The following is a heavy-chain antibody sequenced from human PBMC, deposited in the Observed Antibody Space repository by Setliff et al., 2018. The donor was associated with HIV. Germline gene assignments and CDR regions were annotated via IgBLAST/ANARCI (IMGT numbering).Heavy chain of an antibody. Sequence: GASVKVSCKASGYIFTSYDIHWVRQATGQGLEWMGRMSPKSGNTGNTQKFRGRITKTRDTSTNTAYMELSSLTSDDTAVYYCARGLNVLSGYTWVVWGQGTPVTVSS. V-gene: IGHV1-8*02. D-gene: IGHD3-3*01. J-gene: IGHJ4*02. CDR1: GYIFTSYD. CDR2: MSPKSGNT. CDR3: ARGLNVLSGYTWVV.